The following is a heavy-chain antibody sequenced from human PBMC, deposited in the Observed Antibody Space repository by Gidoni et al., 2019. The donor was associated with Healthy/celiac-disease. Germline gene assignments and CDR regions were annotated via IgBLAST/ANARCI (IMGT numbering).Heavy chain of an antibody. D-gene: IGHD3-22*01. Sequence: QVQLVESGGGVVQPGRSLRLSCAAYGFTFSSYGMHWVRQAPGKGLEWVAVIWYDGSNKYYADSVKGRFTISRDNSKNTLYLQMNSLRAEDTAVYYCARALNYYDSSGYLVDYWGQGTLVTVSS. J-gene: IGHJ4*02. CDR3: ARALNYYDSSGYLVDY. CDR1: GFTFSSYG. CDR2: IWYDGSNK. V-gene: IGHV3-33*01.